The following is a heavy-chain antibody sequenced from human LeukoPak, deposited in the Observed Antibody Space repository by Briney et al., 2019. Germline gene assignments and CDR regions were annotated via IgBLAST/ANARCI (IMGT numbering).Heavy chain of an antibody. CDR2: IIPIFGTA. Sequence: SVKVSCKASRGTFSSYAISWVRQAPGQGLEWMGGIIPIFGTANYAQKFQGRVTITADESTSTAYMELSSLRSEDTAVYYCARDARHRYCSSSSCYRGWLDPWGQETPVTVSS. CDR3: ARDARHRYCSSSSCYRGWLDP. D-gene: IGHD2-2*01. CDR1: RGTFSSYA. J-gene: IGHJ5*02. V-gene: IGHV1-69*13.